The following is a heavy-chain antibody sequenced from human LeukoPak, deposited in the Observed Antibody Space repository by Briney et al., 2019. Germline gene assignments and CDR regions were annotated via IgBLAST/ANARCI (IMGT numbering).Heavy chain of an antibody. CDR3: AREVGTYYDFWSGYFNY. CDR2: IKQDGSEK. V-gene: IGHV3-7*01. CDR1: GFTFITYS. Sequence: GGSLRLSCAASGFTFITYSMNWVRQAPGKGLEWVANIKQDGSEKYYVDSVKGRFTISRDNAENSLYLQMNSLRAEDTAVYYCAREVGTYYDFWSGYFNYWGQGTLVTVSS. D-gene: IGHD3-3*01. J-gene: IGHJ4*02.